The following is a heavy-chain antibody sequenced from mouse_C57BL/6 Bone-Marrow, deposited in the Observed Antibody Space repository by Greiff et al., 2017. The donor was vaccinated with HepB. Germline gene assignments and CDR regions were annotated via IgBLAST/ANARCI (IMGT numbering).Heavy chain of an antibody. CDR1: GYTFTSYG. J-gene: IGHJ4*01. Sequence: QVQLKESGAELARPGASVKLSCKASGYTFTSYGISWVKPRTGQGLEWIGEIYPRSGNTYYNEKFKGKATLTADKSSSTAYMELRSLTSEDSAVYFCSRLWGYDEDYYAMDYWGQGTSVTVSS. CDR2: IYPRSGNT. V-gene: IGHV1-81*01. D-gene: IGHD2-2*01. CDR3: SRLWGYDEDYYAMDY.